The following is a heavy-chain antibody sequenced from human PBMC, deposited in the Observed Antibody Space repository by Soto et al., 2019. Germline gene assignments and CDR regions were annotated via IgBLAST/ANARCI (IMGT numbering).Heavy chain of an antibody. V-gene: IGHV5-51*01. CDR2: IYPGDSDT. Sequence: GESLKISCKGSGYTFTDYWIGWVRQLPGKGLEWMGIIYPGDSDTRYSPSFQGHVTITVDKSTSTAYLQWNTLKASDTAMYNCARHISNFRYSYSARHVWAQGPTLTVSS. J-gene: IGHJ6*02. CDR1: GYTFTDYW. CDR3: ARHISNFRYSYSARHV. D-gene: IGHD4-4*01.